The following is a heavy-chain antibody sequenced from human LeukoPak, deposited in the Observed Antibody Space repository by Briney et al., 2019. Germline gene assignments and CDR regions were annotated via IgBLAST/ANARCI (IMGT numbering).Heavy chain of an antibody. CDR1: GYTFTSYD. J-gene: IGHJ4*02. CDR3: ARGFTMVRGAKGY. D-gene: IGHD3-10*01. CDR2: MNPNSGNT. V-gene: IGHV1-8*01. Sequence: EASVKVSCKASGYTFTSYDINWVRQATGQGLEWMGWMNPNSGNTGYAQKFQGRVTMTRNTSISTAYMELSSLRPEDTAVYYCARGFTMVRGAKGYWGQGTLVTVSS.